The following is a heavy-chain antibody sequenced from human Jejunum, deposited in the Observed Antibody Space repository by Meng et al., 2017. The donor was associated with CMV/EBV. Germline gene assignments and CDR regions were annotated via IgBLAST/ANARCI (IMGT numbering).Heavy chain of an antibody. V-gene: IGHV3-21*01. CDR1: SYS. CDR2: ISSSSSYI. D-gene: IGHD1-26*01. Sequence: SYSMNWVRQAPGKGLEWVSYISSSSSYIYYADSGKGRFTISRDNAKNSLFLQMNNLRAEDTAVYYCARDSSGSSYVTYYYYAMDVWGQGTTVTVSS. J-gene: IGHJ6*02. CDR3: ARDSSGSSYVTYYYYAMDV.